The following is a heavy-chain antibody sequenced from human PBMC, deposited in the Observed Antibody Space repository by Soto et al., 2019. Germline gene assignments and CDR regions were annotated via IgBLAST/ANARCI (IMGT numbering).Heavy chain of an antibody. CDR3: AASGRVVLVYDYKDTEGLDI. Sequence: QVQLVQSGPEVKKPGSSVKVSCEASGGTFSNFAVNWVRQAPGQGLEWVGGIIPLFNVAKYAQKFEGRVTIVSDDSTSTAYMDVSSLRSDDTTVYYCAASGRVVLVYDYKDTEGLDIWGQGTMVTVSS. J-gene: IGHJ3*02. CDR2: IIPLFNVA. CDR1: GGTFSNFA. D-gene: IGHD4-4*01. V-gene: IGHV1-69*01.